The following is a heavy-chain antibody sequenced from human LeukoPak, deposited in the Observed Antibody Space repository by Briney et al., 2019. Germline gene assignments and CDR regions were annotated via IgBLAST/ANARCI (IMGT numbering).Heavy chain of an antibody. Sequence: SETLSLTCTVSGYSISSGYYWGWIRQPPGKGLEWIGSIYHSGSTYYNPSLKSRVTISVDTSKNQFSLKLSSVTAADTAVYYCARSPGGYFDYRGQGTLVTVSS. CDR1: GYSISSGYY. CDR3: ARSPGGYFDY. J-gene: IGHJ4*02. V-gene: IGHV4-38-2*02. D-gene: IGHD3-10*01. CDR2: IYHSGST.